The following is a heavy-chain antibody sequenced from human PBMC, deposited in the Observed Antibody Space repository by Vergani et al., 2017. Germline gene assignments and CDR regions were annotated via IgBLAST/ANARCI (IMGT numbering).Heavy chain of an antibody. CDR3: ARSGYCAHGFCYMTYYYYMDV. J-gene: IGHJ6*03. CDR1: NDSVSNTFYY. D-gene: IGHD2-8*01. V-gene: IGHV4-39*01. CDR2: IYYSGST. Sequence: QVQLQESGPGLVKPSETLSLTCTVSNDSVSNTFYYWGWIRQTPGKGLEWIGSIYYSGSTYYNPSLESRVTMSVDTSKSQFSLKLSSVTAADTAVYYCARSGYCAHGFCYMTYYYYMDVWGKGTAVTVSS.